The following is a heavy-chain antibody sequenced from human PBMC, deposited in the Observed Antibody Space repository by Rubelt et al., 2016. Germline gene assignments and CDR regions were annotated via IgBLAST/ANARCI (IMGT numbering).Heavy chain of an antibody. CDR2: INHSGST. Sequence: QVQLQQWGAGLLKPSETLSLTCAVYGGSFSGYYWSWIRQPPGKGLEWIGEINHSGSTNYNPSLKSRVTISVDTAKNKLSLKLSSGTAADTAVYYWARDDGDVYNGGHWGQGTLVTVSS. CDR1: GGSFSGYY. J-gene: IGHJ4*02. CDR3: ARDDGDVYNGGH. D-gene: IGHD5-24*01. V-gene: IGHV4-34*01.